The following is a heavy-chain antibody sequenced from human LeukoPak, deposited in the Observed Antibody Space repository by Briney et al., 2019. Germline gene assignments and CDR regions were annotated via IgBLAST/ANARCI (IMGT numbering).Heavy chain of an antibody. V-gene: IGHV3-9*01. CDR3: AKDKHYYGSGTICD. D-gene: IGHD3-10*01. Sequence: GGSLRLSCAASGFTFDDYAMHWVRPAPGKGLEWVSGISWNSGSIGYADSVKGRFTISRDNAKNSLYLQMNSLRAEDTALYYCAKDKHYYGSGTICDWGQGTLVTVSS. J-gene: IGHJ4*02. CDR1: GFTFDDYA. CDR2: ISWNSGSI.